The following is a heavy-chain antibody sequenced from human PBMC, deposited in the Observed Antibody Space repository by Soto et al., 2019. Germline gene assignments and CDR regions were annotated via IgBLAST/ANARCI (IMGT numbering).Heavy chain of an antibody. V-gene: IGHV4-59*12. J-gene: IGHJ4*02. Sequence: SESLSLSCIVSGVSISTYYLRWIRQPPGKGLEWVGFIYYDGRTNFNPSLKCRVSIFVDTSKNQFPLKLNSVTAADTAVYFCARGEPYYYDRSGFEYTAYFDLWGRGIPVTVS. D-gene: IGHD3-22*01. CDR3: ARGEPYYYDRSGFEYTAYFDL. CDR2: IYYDGRT. CDR1: GVSISTYY.